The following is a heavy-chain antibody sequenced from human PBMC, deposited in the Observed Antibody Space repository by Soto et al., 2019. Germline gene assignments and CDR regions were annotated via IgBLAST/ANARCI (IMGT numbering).Heavy chain of an antibody. J-gene: IGHJ6*02. CDR1: GGSFSGYY. CDR3: AMGGQQLALYYSYYGMDV. V-gene: IGHV4-34*01. D-gene: IGHD6-13*01. Sequence: QVQLQQWGAGLLKPSETLSLTCAVYGGSFSGYYWSWIRKPPGKGLAWIGEINHSGSTNYNPSLRSRVTISVDTSKNQFSLKLSSVTAADTAVYYCAMGGQQLALYYSYYGMDVWGQGTTVTVSS. CDR2: INHSGST.